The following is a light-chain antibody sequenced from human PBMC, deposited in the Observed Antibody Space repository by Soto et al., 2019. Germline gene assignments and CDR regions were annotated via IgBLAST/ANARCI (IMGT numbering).Light chain of an antibody. V-gene: IGLV2-14*01. CDR3: SSYTSSSTLL. CDR1: SNDY. CDR2: EVS. J-gene: IGLJ2*01. Sequence: QSVLTQPASVSGSPGQSITISCTGTSNDYVSWYQQHPGKPPKLMIYEVSNRPSGVSNRFSGSKSGTTASLTISGLQAEDEADYYCSSYTSSSTLLFGGGTKLTVL.